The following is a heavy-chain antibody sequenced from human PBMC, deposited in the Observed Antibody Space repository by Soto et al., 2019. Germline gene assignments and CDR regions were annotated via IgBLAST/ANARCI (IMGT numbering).Heavy chain of an antibody. J-gene: IGHJ6*02. CDR3: ARQGKDGHNQGYGMDV. Sequence: LGESLKISFKGSGYSFNTYWIALVRQIPGKGLEWMGITHPGDSETIYSPSFEGQVTISADKSISTAYLQWSSLKASDTAMYYCARQGKDGHNQGYGMDVWGQGTTVTVSS. CDR2: THPGDSET. CDR1: GYSFNTYW. V-gene: IGHV5-51*01.